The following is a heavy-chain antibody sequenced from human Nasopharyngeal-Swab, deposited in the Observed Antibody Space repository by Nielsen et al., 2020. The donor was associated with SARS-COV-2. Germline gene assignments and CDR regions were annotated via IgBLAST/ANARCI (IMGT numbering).Heavy chain of an antibody. J-gene: IGHJ4*02. CDR1: GFTFSSYA. D-gene: IGHD1-26*01. Sequence: GGSLRLSCAASGFTFSSYAMSWVRQAPGKGLEWVSTIGGSGGSTYYADSVKGRFTISRDNSMNNLYLQMNSLRAEDTAVYYCAKVGREQNSRRNPYFDSWGQGTLVTVSS. V-gene: IGHV3-23*01. CDR2: IGGSGGST. CDR3: AKVGREQNSRRNPYFDS.